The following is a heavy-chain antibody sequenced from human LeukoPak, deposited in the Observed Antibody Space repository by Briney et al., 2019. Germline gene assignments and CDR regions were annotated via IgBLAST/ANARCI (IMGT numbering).Heavy chain of an antibody. CDR3: ARDFLEERYYYDSSGYYYFDY. J-gene: IGHJ4*02. V-gene: IGHV3-7*01. Sequence: GGSLRLSCAASGFTFSSYAMSWVRQAPGKGLEWVANIKQDGSEKYYVDSVKGRFTISRDNAKNSLYLQMNSLRAEDTAVYYCARDFLEERYYYDSSGYYYFDYWGQGTLVTVSS. CDR2: IKQDGSEK. D-gene: IGHD3-22*01. CDR1: GFTFSSYA.